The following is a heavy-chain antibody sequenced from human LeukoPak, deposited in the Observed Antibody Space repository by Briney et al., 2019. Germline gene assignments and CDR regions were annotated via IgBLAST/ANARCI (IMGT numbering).Heavy chain of an antibody. Sequence: GGSLRLSCAASGFTFSGFAMSWVRQAPGKGLEWVSGISGSGGRTYYADSVKGQFTISRDNSKNTLYLQMNSLRAEDTAVYHCAKATKSYYYAMDVWGQGTTVTVSS. J-gene: IGHJ6*02. CDR3: AKATKSYYYAMDV. CDR1: GFTFSGFA. CDR2: ISGSGGRT. V-gene: IGHV3-23*01.